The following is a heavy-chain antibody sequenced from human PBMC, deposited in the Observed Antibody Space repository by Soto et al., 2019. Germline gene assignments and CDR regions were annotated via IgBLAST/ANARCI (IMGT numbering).Heavy chain of an antibody. CDR1: GVTVNTYA. V-gene: IGHV3-23*01. CDR2: ISAGGSSK. D-gene: IGHD3-3*01. J-gene: IGHJ4*02. Sequence: GSLRLSCTASGVTVNTYAMSWVRQAPGKGLEWVSTISAGGSSKYHADSVRGRFTISRDNSKNALYLQMNSLRADDTAVYYCAKEIAVGDFDFWSASPFDFWGQGTLVTVSS. CDR3: AKEIAVGDFDFWSASPFDF.